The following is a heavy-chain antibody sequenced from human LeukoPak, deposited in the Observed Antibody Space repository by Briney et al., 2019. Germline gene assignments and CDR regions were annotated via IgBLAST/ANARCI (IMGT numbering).Heavy chain of an antibody. CDR1: GFTVSSNY. V-gene: IGHV3-66*01. Sequence: GGSLRLSCAASGFTVSSNYMSWVRQAPGKGLEWVSVIYSDGSTYDADSVKGRFTISRDNSKNTLYLQMNSLRAEDTAVYYCARDVRGAFDIWGQGTMVTVSS. CDR2: IYSDGST. CDR3: ARDVRGAFDI. J-gene: IGHJ3*02.